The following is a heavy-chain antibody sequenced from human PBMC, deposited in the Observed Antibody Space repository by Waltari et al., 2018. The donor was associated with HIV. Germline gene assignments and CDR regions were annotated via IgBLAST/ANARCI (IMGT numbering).Heavy chain of an antibody. Sequence: QVQLVESGGGVVQPGRSLRLSCAASGFTFSSYAMHWVRQAPGKGLEWVAVISYDGSNKYYADSVKCRFTISRDNSKNTLYLQMNSLRAEDTAVYYCARGRAGMDVWGQGTTVTVSS. CDR1: GFTFSSYA. CDR2: ISYDGSNK. J-gene: IGHJ6*02. V-gene: IGHV3-30*04. CDR3: ARGRAGMDV.